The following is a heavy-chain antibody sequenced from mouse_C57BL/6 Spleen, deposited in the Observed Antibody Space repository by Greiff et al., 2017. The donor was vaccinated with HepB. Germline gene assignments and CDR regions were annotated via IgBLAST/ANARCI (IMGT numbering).Heavy chain of an antibody. CDR2: FYPGSGSI. Sequence: VKLLESGAELVKPGASVRLSCKASGYTFTEYTIHWVKQRSGQGLEWIGWFYPGSGSIKYNEKFKDKATLTADKSSSTVYMELSRLTSEDSAVYFCARHEGEAIYYGYPMDYWGQGTSVTVSS. J-gene: IGHJ4*01. V-gene: IGHV1-62-2*01. CDR1: GYTFTEYT. D-gene: IGHD2-2*01. CDR3: ARHEGEAIYYGYPMDY.